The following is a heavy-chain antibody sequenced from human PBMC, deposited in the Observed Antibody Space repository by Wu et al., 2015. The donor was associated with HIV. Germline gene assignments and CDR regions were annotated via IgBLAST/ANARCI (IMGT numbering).Heavy chain of an antibody. Sequence: QVQLVQSGAEVKKPGASVKVSCKASGYTFTSYGISWVRQAPGQGLEWMGWINPNSGGTNYAQKFQGRVTMTRDTSISTAYMELSRLRSDDTAVYYCARESGVGPTHLDYVGPGNPGPPSPQ. D-gene: IGHD1-26*01. V-gene: IGHV1-2*02. CDR3: ARESGVGPTHLDY. CDR1: GYTFTSYG. CDR2: INPNSGGT. J-gene: IGHJ4*02.